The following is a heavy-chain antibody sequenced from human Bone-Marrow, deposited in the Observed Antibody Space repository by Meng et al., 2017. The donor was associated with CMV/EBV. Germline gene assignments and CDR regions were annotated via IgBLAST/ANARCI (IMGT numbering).Heavy chain of an antibody. CDR1: GYSISSGYY. CDR3: ARTYCSSTSCYRTKNWFAP. Sequence: SETLSLTCTVSGYSISSGYYWGWIRQPPGKGLEWIGSIYHSGSTYYNPSLKSRVTISVDTSKNQFSLKLSSVTAADTAVYYCARTYCSSTSCYRTKNWFAPWGQGTLVTVSS. D-gene: IGHD2-2*01. J-gene: IGHJ5*02. V-gene: IGHV4-38-2*02. CDR2: IYHSGST.